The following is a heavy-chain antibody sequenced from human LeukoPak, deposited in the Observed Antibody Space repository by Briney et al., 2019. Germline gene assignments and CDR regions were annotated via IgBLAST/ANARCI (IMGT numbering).Heavy chain of an antibody. CDR3: ARPPYYDSSGYWPFDY. CDR2: ISAYNGNT. CDR1: GYTFTSYG. D-gene: IGHD3-22*01. V-gene: IGHV1-18*01. Sequence: ASVKVSCKASGYTFTSYGISWVRQAPGQGLEWMGWISAYNGNTNYAQKFQGRVTITADESTSTAYMELSSLRSEDTAVYYCARPPYYDSSGYWPFDYWGQGTLVTVSS. J-gene: IGHJ4*02.